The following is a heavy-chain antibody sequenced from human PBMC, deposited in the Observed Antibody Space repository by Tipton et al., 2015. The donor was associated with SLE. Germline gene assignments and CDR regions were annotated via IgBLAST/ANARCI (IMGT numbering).Heavy chain of an antibody. CDR3: AREVPGATSYCYYMDV. V-gene: IGHV4-59*01. Sequence: TLSLTCTVSGGSISRYYWNWIRQPPGKGLEWIGYVYYSGSTNYNPSLESRVTISVDTSKNQFSLKLTSVTAADTAVYYCAREVPGATSYCYYMDVWGKGTTVTISS. D-gene: IGHD2-2*01. CDR2: VYYSGST. CDR1: GGSISRYY. J-gene: IGHJ6*03.